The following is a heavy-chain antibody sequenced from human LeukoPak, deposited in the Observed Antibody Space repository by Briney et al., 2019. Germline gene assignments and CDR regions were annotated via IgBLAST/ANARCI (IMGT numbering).Heavy chain of an antibody. CDR3: ARGSQENWFDP. CDR2: ISGSGDKT. CDR1: GFTFSSYA. J-gene: IGHJ5*02. V-gene: IGHV3-23*01. Sequence: GGSLRLSCAASGFTFSSYAMSWVRQAPGKGLEWVSLISGSGDKTYYADSVKGRFTISRDNSKNTLYLQMNSLRAEDTAVYYCARGSQENWFDPWGQGTLVTVSS.